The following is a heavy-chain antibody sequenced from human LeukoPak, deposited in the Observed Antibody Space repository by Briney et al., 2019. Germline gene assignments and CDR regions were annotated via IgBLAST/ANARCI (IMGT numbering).Heavy chain of an antibody. CDR3: AKMIGRPAAGTPFDY. CDR2: ISGSGGAT. V-gene: IGHV3-23*01. Sequence: GGSLRLSCAASGFTFNNYAMSWVRQAPGKGLEWVSGISGSGGATYYADSVKGRFTISGDNSKSTLYLQMNSLRAEDTAVYYCAKMIGRPAAGTPFDYWGQGTLVTVSS. D-gene: IGHD6-13*01. CDR1: GFTFNNYA. J-gene: IGHJ4*02.